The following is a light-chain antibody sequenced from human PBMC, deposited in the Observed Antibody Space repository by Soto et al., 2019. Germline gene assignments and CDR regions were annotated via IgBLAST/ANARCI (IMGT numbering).Light chain of an antibody. V-gene: IGLV2-11*01. J-gene: IGLJ3*02. CDR2: DVS. CDR3: CSYAGNSLWV. CDR1: NSDVGGYNY. Sequence: QSALTQPRSVSGSPGQSVTISCTGTNSDVGGYNYVSWYQQHPGEAPKLVIYDVSKRPSGVPDRFSGSKSGNTASLTISGLQAEDEADYYCCSYAGNSLWVFGGGTKLTVL.